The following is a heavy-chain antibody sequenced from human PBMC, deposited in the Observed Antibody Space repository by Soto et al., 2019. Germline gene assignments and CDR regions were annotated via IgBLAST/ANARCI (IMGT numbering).Heavy chain of an antibody. D-gene: IGHD3-10*01. CDR2: ISGGSSVT. V-gene: IGHV3-23*01. J-gene: IGHJ4*02. CDR1: GFTFIDYA. CDR3: AKVLSKNYYYPFDF. Sequence: GGSLRLSCTASGFTFIDYAMAWVRQAPGKGLEWVSTISGGSSVTYYGDSVKGRFTISRDNAKKTLFLQLNRLSAEDTATYYCAKVLSKNYYYPFDFWGQGTQVTVPS.